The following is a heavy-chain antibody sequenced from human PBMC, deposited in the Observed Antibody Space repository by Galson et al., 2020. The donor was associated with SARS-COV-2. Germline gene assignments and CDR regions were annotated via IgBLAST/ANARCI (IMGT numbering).Heavy chain of an antibody. CDR3: ATAPTVATLWWFDP. CDR2: FDPEDGET. J-gene: IGHJ5*02. V-gene: IGHV1-24*01. Sequence: SSTVSGYTLTDLYMHWVRQAPGKRLEWMGGFDPEDGETIYAQKFQGRVTMTADTSTDTDYMELSSLRSEDTALYYCATAPTVATLWWFDPWCQGTLVPVSS. CDR1: GYTLTDLY. D-gene: IGHD4-17*01.